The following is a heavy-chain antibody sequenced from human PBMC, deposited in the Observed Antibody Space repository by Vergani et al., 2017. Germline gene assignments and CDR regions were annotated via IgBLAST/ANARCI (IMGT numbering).Heavy chain of an antibody. D-gene: IGHD2-2*02. CDR1: GFTFSSYW. V-gene: IGHV3-7*01. CDR2: IKQDGSEN. Sequence: EVQLVESGGGLVQPGGSLRLSCAASGFTFSSYWMSWVRQAPGKGLEWVANIKQDGSENYYADSVKGRFTISRDNSKNTLYLQMNSLRAEDTAVYYCARDGGSCSSTSCYRGWYFDLWGRGTLVTVSS. J-gene: IGHJ2*01. CDR3: ARDGGSCSSTSCYRGWYFDL.